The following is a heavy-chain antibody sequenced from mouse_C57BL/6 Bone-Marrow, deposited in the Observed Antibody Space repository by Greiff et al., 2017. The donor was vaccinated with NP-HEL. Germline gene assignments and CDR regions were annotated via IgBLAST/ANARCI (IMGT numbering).Heavy chain of an antibody. J-gene: IGHJ3*01. CDR1: GYTFTSYW. V-gene: IGHV1-55*01. D-gene: IGHD1-1*01. CDR2: IYPGSGST. Sequence: QVHVKQPGAELVKPGASVKMSCKASGYTFTSYWITWVKQRPGQGLEWIGDIYPGSGSTNYNEKFKSKATLTVDTSSSTAYMQLSSLTSEDSAVYYCARDYGSSYSWFAYWGQGTLVTVSA. CDR3: ARDYGSSYSWFAY.